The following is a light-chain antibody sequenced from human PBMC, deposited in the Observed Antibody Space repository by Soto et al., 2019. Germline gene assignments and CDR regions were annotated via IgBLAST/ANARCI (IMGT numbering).Light chain of an antibody. V-gene: IGKV1-5*03. Sequence: DIQMTQSPSTLSASVGDRVTITCRASQSISSWLAWYQQKPGKAPKLLINKASSLESGVPSRFSGSGSGTEFTLTISSLQPDDFATYYCQQYNSYPTSWTFGQGTKVEIK. CDR2: KAS. CDR1: QSISSW. CDR3: QQYNSYPTSWT. J-gene: IGKJ1*01.